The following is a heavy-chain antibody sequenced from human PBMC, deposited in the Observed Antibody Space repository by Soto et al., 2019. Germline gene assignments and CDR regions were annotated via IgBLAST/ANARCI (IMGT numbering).Heavy chain of an antibody. V-gene: IGHV3-48*02. D-gene: IGHD1-26*01. CDR3: ARSYDVVGAFDI. CDR2: ISSGSSTI. Sequence: GGSLRLSCAASGFTFSSYGMHWVRQAPGKGLEWVSYISSGSSTIYYADSVKGRFTISRDNAKNSLYLQMNSLRDEDTAVYYCARSYDVVGAFDIWGQGTMVTVSS. CDR1: GFTFSSYG. J-gene: IGHJ3*02.